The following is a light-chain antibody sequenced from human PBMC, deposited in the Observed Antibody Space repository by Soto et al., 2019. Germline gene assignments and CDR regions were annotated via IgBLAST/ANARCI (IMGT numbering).Light chain of an antibody. Sequence: DIQMTQSPSSLSASVGDRVTITCQASQDISNSLNWFQQKPGKAPNLLISDASNLETGVPSRFSGSGSGTDFSYTISSLQPEDIATYFCQQYDNLPFTFGPGTKVQIK. CDR3: QQYDNLPFT. V-gene: IGKV1-33*01. J-gene: IGKJ3*01. CDR2: DAS. CDR1: QDISNS.